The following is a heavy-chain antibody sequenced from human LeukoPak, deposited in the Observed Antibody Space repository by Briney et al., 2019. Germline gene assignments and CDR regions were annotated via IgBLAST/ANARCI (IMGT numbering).Heavy chain of an antibody. CDR3: ARHYYDSSGYYYGWYFDL. Sequence: SETLSLTCTVSGGSISSSSYYWGWIRQPPGKGLEWIGSIYYSGSNYYNPSLKSRVTISVDTSKNQFSLKLSSVTAADTAVYYCARHYYDSSGYYYGWYFDLWGRGTLVTVSS. CDR1: GGSISSSSYY. J-gene: IGHJ2*01. D-gene: IGHD3-22*01. V-gene: IGHV4-39*01. CDR2: IYYSGSN.